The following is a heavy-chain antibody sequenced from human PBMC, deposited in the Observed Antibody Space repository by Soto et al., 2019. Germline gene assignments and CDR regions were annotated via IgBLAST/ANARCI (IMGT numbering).Heavy chain of an antibody. CDR3: AKGFIVVVTAIRTDDNFEV. CDR2: HYSGGST. D-gene: IGHD2-21*02. Sequence: PGGSLILSCAISGFSVSSNYLSWVRQAPGKGLEWVSVHYSGGSTYYADSVQGRFTISRDKSNNTLYLQMRRVRAEDTAVYYCAKGFIVVVTAIRTDDNFEVWGHGTMVTVSS. CDR1: GFSVSSNY. V-gene: IGHV3-53*01. J-gene: IGHJ3*01.